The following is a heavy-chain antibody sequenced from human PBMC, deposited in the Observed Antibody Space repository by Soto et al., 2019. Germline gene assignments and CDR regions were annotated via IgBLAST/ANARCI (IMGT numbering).Heavy chain of an antibody. CDR2: IIPIFGTA. D-gene: IGHD2-21*01. CDR3: ARGPGPYCGGECDWFDH. CDR1: GGTFSSYA. Sequence: QVQLVQSGAEVKKPGSSVKVSCKASGGTFSSYAISWVRQAPGQGLEWMGGIIPIFGTANYAQKFQGRVTITADESTSPAYMELSSLRSEDTAVYYCARGPGPYCGGECDWFDHWGQGPLVTVSS. V-gene: IGHV1-69*01. J-gene: IGHJ5*02.